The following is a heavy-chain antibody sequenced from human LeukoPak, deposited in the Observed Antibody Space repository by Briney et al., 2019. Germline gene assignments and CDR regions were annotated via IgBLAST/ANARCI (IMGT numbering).Heavy chain of an antibody. J-gene: IGHJ5*02. CDR2: VSAYNGNT. V-gene: IGHV1-18*01. D-gene: IGHD2-8*01. Sequence: ASVKVSCKASGYSFTSSGISWVRQAPGQGLEWLGWVSAYNGNTNYAQKLQVRVTMTTDTPTSTAYMELRSLRSDDTAVYYCARVDRRAPPILPINGENNWFDPWGQGTLVTVSS. CDR3: ARVDRRAPPILPINGENNWFDP. CDR1: GYSFTSSG.